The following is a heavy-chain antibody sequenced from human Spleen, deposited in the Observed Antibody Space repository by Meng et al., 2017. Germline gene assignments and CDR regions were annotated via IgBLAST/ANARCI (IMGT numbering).Heavy chain of an antibody. CDR3: ARTAGPEISAYYSYYFDY. V-gene: IGHV4-61*08. Sequence: SETLSLTCTVSGGSVSSRDYYWSWIRQPPGKGLEWIGYIYYSGSTIYNPSLKSRVTISLDTSKNQFSLKLNSVTAADTAVYYCARTAGPEISAYYSYYFDYWGRGTLVTVSS. CDR1: GGSVSSRDYY. CDR2: IYYSGST. D-gene: IGHD3-22*01. J-gene: IGHJ4*02.